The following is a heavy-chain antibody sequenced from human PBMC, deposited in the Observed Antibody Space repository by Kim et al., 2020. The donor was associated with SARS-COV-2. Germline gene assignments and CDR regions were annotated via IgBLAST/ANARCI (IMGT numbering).Heavy chain of an antibody. J-gene: IGHJ4*02. D-gene: IGHD1-26*01. Sequence: KFYADSVDGRFTITRDNSKSPLYLQMTCLGAEGTAVYYCAISGIEWELDYWGQGTLVTVSS. CDR3: AISGIEWELDY. V-gene: IGHV3-33*01. CDR2: K.